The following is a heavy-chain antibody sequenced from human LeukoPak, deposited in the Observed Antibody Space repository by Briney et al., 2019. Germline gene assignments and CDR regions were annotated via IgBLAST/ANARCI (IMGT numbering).Heavy chain of an antibody. CDR1: GFIFSGYG. Sequence: GGPLRLSCAASGFIFSGYGMHWVRQAPGKGLQWVTFIGYEGSNKYYADSVKGRFTISRDNSKNTLYLQMNSLRVEDTAVYYCAKESDVAAAGIDYWGQGTLVTVSS. D-gene: IGHD6-13*01. CDR2: IGYEGSNK. CDR3: AKESDVAAAGIDY. V-gene: IGHV3-30*02. J-gene: IGHJ4*02.